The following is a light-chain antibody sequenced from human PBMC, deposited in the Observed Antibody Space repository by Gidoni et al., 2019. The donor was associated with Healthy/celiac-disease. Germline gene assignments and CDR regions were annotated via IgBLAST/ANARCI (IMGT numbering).Light chain of an antibody. CDR2: GAS. J-gene: IGKJ2*01. CDR3: QQYNNWPPHMYT. V-gene: IGKV3D-15*01. Sequence: LIYGASTRATGIPARFSGSGSGTEFTLTISSLQSEDFAVYYCQQYNNWPPHMYTFXXXTKLEIK.